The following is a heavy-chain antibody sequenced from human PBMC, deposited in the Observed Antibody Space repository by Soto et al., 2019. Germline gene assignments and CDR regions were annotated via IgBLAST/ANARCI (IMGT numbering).Heavy chain of an antibody. D-gene: IGHD3-22*01. CDR1: GDSISSSSYY. V-gene: IGHV4-39*01. J-gene: IGHJ6*02. Sequence: PSETLSLTCTVSGDSISSSSYYWGWIRQPPGKGLEWIGSLSYSGNTYYNPSLRSRVTISVDTSKNQLSLKLSSVTAADTAIFYCARHPGVASSVSAFYGMDVWGQGTTVTVSS. CDR2: LSYSGNT. CDR3: ARHPGVASSVSAFYGMDV.